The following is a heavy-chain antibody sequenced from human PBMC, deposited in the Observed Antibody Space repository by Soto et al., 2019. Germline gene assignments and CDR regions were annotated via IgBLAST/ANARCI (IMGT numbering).Heavy chain of an antibody. CDR1: GDSINSRY. CDR2: IDYVGST. D-gene: IGHD3-10*01. V-gene: IGHV4-59*11. Sequence: PSETLSLTGSVSGDSINSRYWSWIRQPPGKGLEWIGYIDYVGSTNYAPSLQSRVTMSVDTSKNQVSLKLRYVTAADTAVYYCVRQRGNYFDFWGQGTLVTVSS. J-gene: IGHJ4*02. CDR3: VRQRGNYFDF.